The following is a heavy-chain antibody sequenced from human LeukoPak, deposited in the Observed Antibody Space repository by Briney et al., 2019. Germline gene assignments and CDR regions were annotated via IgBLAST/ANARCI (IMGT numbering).Heavy chain of an antibody. CDR1: GFTFSSYW. J-gene: IGHJ3*02. CDR2: IKQEGSEK. D-gene: IGHD1-26*01. CDR3: ARAGGTYYGIAFDI. V-gene: IGHV3-7*01. Sequence: SGGSLRLSCAASGFTFSSYWMSWVRQAPGKGLEGVANIKQEGSEKYYVDSVKGRFTISRANAKHSLYLQMNSLRAEDTAVYYCARAGGTYYGIAFDIWGQGTMVTVSS.